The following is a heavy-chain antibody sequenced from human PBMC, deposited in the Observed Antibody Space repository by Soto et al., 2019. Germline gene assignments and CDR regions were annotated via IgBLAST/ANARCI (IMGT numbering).Heavy chain of an antibody. CDR2: IYYSGST. Sequence: SETLSLTCTVPGGSISSYYWSWIRQPPGKGLEWIGYIYYSGSTNYNPSLKSRVTISVDTSKNQFSLKLSSVTAADTAVYYCARDMGTVTTMRGVYGMEVWGQGSRVRVTS. J-gene: IGHJ6*02. CDR1: GGSISSYY. CDR3: ARDMGTVTTMRGVYGMEV. D-gene: IGHD4-17*01. V-gene: IGHV4-59*01.